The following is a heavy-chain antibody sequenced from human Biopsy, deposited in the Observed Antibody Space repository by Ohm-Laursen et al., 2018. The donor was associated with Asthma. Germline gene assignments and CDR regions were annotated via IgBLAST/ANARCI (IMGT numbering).Heavy chain of an antibody. J-gene: IGHJ6*02. V-gene: IGHV1-69*13. D-gene: IGHD6-19*01. CDR1: GGTFSNFA. CDR3: ARCQVGYSSGWSLLLKKIYYSGMDV. CDR2: IMTVFGTT. Sequence: SVKASCKPPGGTFSNFAISWVRQAPGQGLEWLGGIMTVFGTTNYAQKFQGRVTITADESTSTAYMEVTSLRSEDTAIYYCARCQVGYSSGWSLLLKKIYYSGMDVWGQGTAVTVSS.